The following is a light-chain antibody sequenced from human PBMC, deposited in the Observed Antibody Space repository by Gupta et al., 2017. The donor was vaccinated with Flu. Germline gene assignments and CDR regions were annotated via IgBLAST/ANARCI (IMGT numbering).Light chain of an antibody. J-gene: IGLJ2*01. CDR2: GTT. V-gene: IGLV2-14*01. Sequence: QSALTQPASVSGSPGQSITISCTGTSSDIGSYNYVSWYQQHPDKAPKLLIYGTTNRPSGVSNRFSGSKSGDTASLTISGLQAEDEADYYCSSCTSSTTVVFGGGTKLTVL. CDR3: SSCTSSTTVV. CDR1: SSDIGSYNY.